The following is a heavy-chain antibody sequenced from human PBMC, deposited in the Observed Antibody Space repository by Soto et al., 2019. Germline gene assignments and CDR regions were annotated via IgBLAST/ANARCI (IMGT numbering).Heavy chain of an antibody. Sequence: QVQLQEVGPRLVEASGNPFLHCAVPCGLHRNSNWGGLGRQAPREGAEWIGEIYHSGSTNYNPSLKSRVTISVDKSKNQFSLKLSSVTAADTAVYYCAREDYGERGIGYFDYWGQGTLVTVSS. CDR3: AREDYGERGIGYFDY. CDR2: IYHSGST. V-gene: IGHV4-4*02. J-gene: IGHJ4*02. CDR1: CGLHRNSNW. D-gene: IGHD4-17*01.